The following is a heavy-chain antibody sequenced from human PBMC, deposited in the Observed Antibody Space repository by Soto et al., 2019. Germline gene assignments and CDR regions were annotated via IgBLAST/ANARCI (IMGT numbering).Heavy chain of an antibody. CDR1: GGSINSYW. J-gene: IGHJ4*02. V-gene: IGHV4-4*07. CDR3: ARDIGSYAYGEGY. Sequence: SETLSLTCSVSGGSINSYWWSWIRQPAGKGLEWIGRVYSTGTTDYNPSLNSRATMSVETSKNQFSLKLTSVTAADTAVYYCARDIGSYAYGEGYWGQGIQVT. D-gene: IGHD3-10*01. CDR2: VYSTGTT.